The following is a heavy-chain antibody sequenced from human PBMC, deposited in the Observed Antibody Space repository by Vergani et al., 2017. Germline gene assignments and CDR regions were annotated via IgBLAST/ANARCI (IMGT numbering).Heavy chain of an antibody. CDR2: ISWNSGAV. D-gene: IGHD3-16*01. Sequence: EVDLVESGGGLAHLGGPLRLPCEASGITFWKFGMHWVRQGPGKGLDWVTGISWNSGAVDYADSVRGRFTSSRDNAKNSLFLEMNSLRFEDTAVYFCTDGSVYYDDSAGHGYDPYTGFDLWGQGTLVTVSS. V-gene: IGHV3-9*01. CDR3: TDGSVYYDDSAGHGYDPYTGFDL. J-gene: IGHJ3*01. CDR1: GITFWKFG.